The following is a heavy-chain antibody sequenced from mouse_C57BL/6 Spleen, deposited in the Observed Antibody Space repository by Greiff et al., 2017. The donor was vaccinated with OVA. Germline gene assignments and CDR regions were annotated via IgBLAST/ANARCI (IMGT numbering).Heavy chain of an antibody. CDR1: GFTFSSYG. D-gene: IGHD2-4*01. CDR3: ARQGDYAWFAY. Sequence: EVQLVDSGGDLVKPGGSLKLSCAASGFTFSSYGMSWVRQTPDKRLEWVATISSGGSYTYYPDSVKGRFTISRDNAKNTLYLQMSSLKSEDTAMYYCARQGDYAWFAYWGQGTLVTVSA. CDR2: ISSGGSYT. V-gene: IGHV5-6*01. J-gene: IGHJ3*01.